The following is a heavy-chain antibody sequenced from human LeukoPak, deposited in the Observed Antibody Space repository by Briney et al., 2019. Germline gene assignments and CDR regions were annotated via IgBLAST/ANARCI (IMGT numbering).Heavy chain of an antibody. V-gene: IGHV3-74*01. Sequence: GGSLRLSCAASGFTFSSYWMHWVRQGPGKGLVWVSRINSDGSSTTYADSVKGRFTISRDNAKNTLYLQMNSLRAEDTAEYYCARGSYGYDYWGQGTLVTVSS. J-gene: IGHJ4*02. CDR1: GFTFSSYW. CDR3: ARGSYGYDY. D-gene: IGHD5-18*01. CDR2: INSDGSST.